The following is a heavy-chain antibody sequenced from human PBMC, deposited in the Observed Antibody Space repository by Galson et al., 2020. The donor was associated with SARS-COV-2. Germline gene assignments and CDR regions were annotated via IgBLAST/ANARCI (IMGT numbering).Heavy chain of an antibody. V-gene: IGHV3-21*01. J-gene: IGHJ3*02. CDR3: ARDQATTYAFDI. CDR1: GFTFSSYS. CDR2: ISSSSSYI. Sequence: GSLRLSCAASGFTFSSYSMNWVRQAPGKGLEWVSSISSSSSYIYYADSVKGRFTISRDNAKNSLYLQMNSLRAEDTAVYYCARDQATTYAFDIWGQGTMVTVSS. D-gene: IGHD1-1*01.